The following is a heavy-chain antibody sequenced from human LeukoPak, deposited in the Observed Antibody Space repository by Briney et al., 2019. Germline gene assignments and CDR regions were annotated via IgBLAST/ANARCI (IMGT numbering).Heavy chain of an antibody. CDR2: IYYSGST. CDR3: ARVADSYGFSDAYDI. D-gene: IGHD5-18*01. V-gene: IGHV4-61*08. J-gene: IGHJ3*02. Sequence: KPSETLSLTCTVSGGSISSGDYYWSWIRQPPGKGLEWIGYIYYSGSTNYNPSLKSRVTISVDTSKNQFSLKLSSVTAADTAVYYCARVADSYGFSDAYDIWGQGTMVTVSS. CDR1: GGSISSGDYY.